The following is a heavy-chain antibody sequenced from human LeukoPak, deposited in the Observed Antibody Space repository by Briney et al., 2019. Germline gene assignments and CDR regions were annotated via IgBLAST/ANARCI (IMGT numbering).Heavy chain of an antibody. CDR2: IYYSGST. CDR1: GGSISSSSYS. Sequence: NPSETLSLTCTVSGGSISSSSYSRGWIRQPPGKGLEWIGSIYYSGSTYYNPSLKSRVTISVDTSKNQFSLKLSSVTAADTAVYYCARQTFDYYGSGSYYFVDYWGQGTLVTVSS. V-gene: IGHV4-39*01. CDR3: ARQTFDYYGSGSYYFVDY. D-gene: IGHD3-10*01. J-gene: IGHJ4*02.